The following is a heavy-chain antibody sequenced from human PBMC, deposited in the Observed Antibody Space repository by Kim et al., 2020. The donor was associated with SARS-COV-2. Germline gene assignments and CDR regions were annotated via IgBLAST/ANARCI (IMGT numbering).Heavy chain of an antibody. D-gene: IGHD1-1*01. CDR2: IFYSGST. CDR3: ERNARRYFGSVDSFNV. CDR1: GDSITSVGFY. V-gene: IGHV4-31*03. Sequence: SETLSLTCTVSGDSITSVGFYWSWLRQYPGKGPEWIGYIFYSGSTSYTPSLKSRIAISRETSKNQFSLRLISVTAADTAIYYCERNARRYFGSVDSFNVWGQGTMVTVSS. J-gene: IGHJ3*01.